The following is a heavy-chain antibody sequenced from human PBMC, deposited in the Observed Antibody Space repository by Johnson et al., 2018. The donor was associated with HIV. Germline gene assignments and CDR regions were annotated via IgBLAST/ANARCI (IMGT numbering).Heavy chain of an antibody. Sequence: QVQLVESGGGVVQPGGSLRLSCAASGFTFSSYGMHWVRQAPGKGLEWVAFIRYDGSNKYYADSVKGRFTISRDNSKNTLYLQMNSLRGEDTALYYCARRDSGSLSFDIWGQGTMVTVSS. CDR3: ARRDSGSLSFDI. V-gene: IGHV3-30*02. CDR1: GFTFSSYG. J-gene: IGHJ3*02. CDR2: IRYDGSNK. D-gene: IGHD1-26*01.